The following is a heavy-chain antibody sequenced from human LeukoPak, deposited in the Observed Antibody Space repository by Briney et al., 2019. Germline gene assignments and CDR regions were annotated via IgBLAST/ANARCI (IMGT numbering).Heavy chain of an antibody. CDR1: GYTFTSYG. CDR3: AREGWGCGGDCLPFDP. V-gene: IGHV1-18*01. D-gene: IGHD2-21*02. J-gene: IGHJ5*02. CDR2: ISAYNGNT. Sequence: GASVKVSCKASGYTFTSYGISWVRQAPGQGLEWMGWISAYNGNTNYAQKLQGRVTMTTDTSTSTAYMELRSLRSDDTAVYYCAREGWGCGGDCLPFDPRGQGTLVTVSS.